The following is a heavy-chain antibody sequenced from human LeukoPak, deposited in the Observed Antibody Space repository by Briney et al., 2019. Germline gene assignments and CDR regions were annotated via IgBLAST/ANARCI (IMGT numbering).Heavy chain of an antibody. V-gene: IGHV3-30*02. CDR1: GFTFSSYG. CDR3: ARSPRTYYYDSSGYARY. J-gene: IGHJ4*02. CDR2: IRYDGSNK. Sequence: GGSLRLSCAASGFTFSSYGMHWVRQAPGKGLEWVAFIRYDGSNKYYADSVKGRFTISRDNSKNTLYLRMNSLRAEDTAVYYCARSPRTYYYDSSGYARYWGQGTLVTVSS. D-gene: IGHD3-22*01.